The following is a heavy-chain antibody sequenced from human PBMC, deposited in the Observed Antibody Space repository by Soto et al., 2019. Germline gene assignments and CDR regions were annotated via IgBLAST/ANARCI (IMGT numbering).Heavy chain of an antibody. CDR1: GYTLTELS. D-gene: IGHD2-2*01. V-gene: IGHV1-24*01. CDR2: FDPEDGET. J-gene: IGHJ6*02. Sequence: VASVKVSCKVSGYTLTELSMHWVRQAPGKGLEWMGGFDPEDGETIYAQKFQGRVTMTEDTSTDTAYMELSSLRSEDTAVYYCATSSYCSSTSCSYGMDVWGQGTTVTVSS. CDR3: ATSSYCSSTSCSYGMDV.